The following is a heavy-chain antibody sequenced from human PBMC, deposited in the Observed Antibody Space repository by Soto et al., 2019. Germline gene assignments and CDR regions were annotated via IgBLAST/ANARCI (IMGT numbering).Heavy chain of an antibody. CDR2: ISAYNGNT. V-gene: IGHV1-18*01. Sequence: ASVKVSCKASGYTFTSYGISWVRQAPGQGLEWMGWISAYNGNTNYAQKLQGRVTMTTDTSTSTAYMELRSLRSDDTAVYYCARALDSSGYYSIGSGAFDIWGQGTMVTVSS. D-gene: IGHD3-22*01. CDR3: ARALDSSGYYSIGSGAFDI. J-gene: IGHJ3*02. CDR1: GYTFTSYG.